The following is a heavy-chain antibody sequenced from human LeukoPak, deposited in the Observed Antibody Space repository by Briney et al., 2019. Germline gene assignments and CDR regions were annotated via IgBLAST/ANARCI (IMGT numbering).Heavy chain of an antibody. CDR3: ARVQQLWSLDY. J-gene: IGHJ4*02. CDR2: IYYSGST. V-gene: IGHV4-59*01. CDR1: GGSISSYY. D-gene: IGHD5-18*01. Sequence: SETLSLTCTASGGSISSYYWSWIRQPPGKGLERIGYIYYSGSTNYNPSLKSRVTISVDTSKNQFSLKLSSVTAADTAVYYCARVQQLWSLDYWGQGTLVTVSS.